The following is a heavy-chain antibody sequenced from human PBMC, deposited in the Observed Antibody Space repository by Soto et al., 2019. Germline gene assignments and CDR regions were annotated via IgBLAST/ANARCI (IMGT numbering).Heavy chain of an antibody. J-gene: IGHJ6*02. V-gene: IGHV4-34*01. CDR1: GGSFSGYY. CDR2: INYSGST. Sequence: NPSETLSLTCAVSGGSFSGYYWGWVRQPPGKGLEWVGEINYSGSTNYNPSLKRRVTISVDTSKNQVSLKVTSVTAADTAMYYCARRNYFYALDVWGQGTTVTVSS. CDR3: ARRNYFYALDV.